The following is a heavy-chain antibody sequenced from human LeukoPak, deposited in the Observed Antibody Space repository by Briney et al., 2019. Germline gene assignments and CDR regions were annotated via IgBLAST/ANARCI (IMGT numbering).Heavy chain of an antibody. Sequence: ASVKISCKASGYTFTSYGISWVRQAPGQGLEWMGWISAYNGNTNYAQKLQGRVTMTTDTSTSTAYMELRSLRSDDTAVYYCASHLPTGDGYAFDIWGQGTMVTVSS. CDR3: ASHLPTGDGYAFDI. V-gene: IGHV1-18*01. CDR2: ISAYNGNT. J-gene: IGHJ3*02. D-gene: IGHD7-27*01. CDR1: GYTFTSYG.